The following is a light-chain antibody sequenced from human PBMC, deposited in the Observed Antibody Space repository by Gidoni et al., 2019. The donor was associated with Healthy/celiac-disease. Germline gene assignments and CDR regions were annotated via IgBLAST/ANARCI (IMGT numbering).Light chain of an antibody. CDR1: QSISSY. CDR2: AAS. V-gene: IGKV1-39*01. J-gene: IGKJ2*01. CDR3: QQSYSTLQT. Sequence: DIQMTHSPSSLSASVGDSVTITCRASQSISSYLNWYQQQPGKAPKLLIYAASSLQSGVPSRFSGSGSGTDFTLTISSLQHEDFETYYCQQSYSTLQTFGQGTKLEIK.